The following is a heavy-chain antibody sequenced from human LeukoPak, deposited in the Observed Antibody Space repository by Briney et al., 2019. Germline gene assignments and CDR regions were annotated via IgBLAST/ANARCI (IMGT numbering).Heavy chain of an antibody. CDR3: ATHNTIFGVVITKNWFDP. J-gene: IGHJ5*02. V-gene: IGHV1-69*06. CDR1: GGTFISYA. CDR2: IIPIFGTA. Sequence: WASVKVSCKASGGTFISYAISWVRQAHGQGLEWMGGIIPIFGTANYAQKFQGRVTMTEDTSTDTAYMELSSLRSEDTAVYYCATHNTIFGVVITKNWFDPWGQGTLVTVSS. D-gene: IGHD3-3*01.